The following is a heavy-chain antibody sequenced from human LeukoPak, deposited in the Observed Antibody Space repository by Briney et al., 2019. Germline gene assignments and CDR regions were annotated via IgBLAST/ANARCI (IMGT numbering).Heavy chain of an antibody. Sequence: GGSLRLSCAASGFTFNNYGMHWVRQAPGKGLEWVAVISYDGSNKYYADSVKGRFTISRDNSKNTLYLQMNSLRAEDTAVYYCARDAVTTERFDYWGQGTLVTVSS. J-gene: IGHJ4*02. CDR1: GFTFNNYG. D-gene: IGHD4-17*01. V-gene: IGHV3-30*19. CDR3: ARDAVTTERFDY. CDR2: ISYDGSNK.